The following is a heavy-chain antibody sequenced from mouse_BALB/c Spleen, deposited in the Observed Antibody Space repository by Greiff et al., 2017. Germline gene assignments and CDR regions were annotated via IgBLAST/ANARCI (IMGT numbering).Heavy chain of an antibody. J-gene: IGHJ2*01. CDR3: ARGATVVATPFDY. CDR1: GFTFSSFG. Sequence: EVNVVESGGGLVQPGGSRKLSCAASGFTFSSFGMHWVRQAPEKGLEWVAYISSGSSTIYYADTVKGRFTISRDNPKNTLFLQMTSLRSEDTAMYYCARGATVVATPFDYWGQGTTLTVSS. CDR2: ISSGSSTI. V-gene: IGHV5-17*02. D-gene: IGHD1-1*01.